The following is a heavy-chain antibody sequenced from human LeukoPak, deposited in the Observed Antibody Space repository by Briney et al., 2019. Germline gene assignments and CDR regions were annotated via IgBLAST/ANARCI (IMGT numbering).Heavy chain of an antibody. CDR2: IYSGGSGGST. CDR3: ASSPRIDAFDI. V-gene: IGHV3-53*01. Sequence: QPGGSLRLSCAASGITVSSNCMSWVRQAPGKGLGWVSVIYSGGSGGSTYYADSVKGRFTISRDNSKNTLYLQLNSLRVEDTAIYYCASSPRIDAFDIWGQGTMVTVSS. J-gene: IGHJ3*02. CDR1: GITVSSNC.